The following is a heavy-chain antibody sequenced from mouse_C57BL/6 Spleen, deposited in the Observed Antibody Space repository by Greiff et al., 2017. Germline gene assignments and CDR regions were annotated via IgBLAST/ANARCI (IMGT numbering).Heavy chain of an antibody. CDR1: GYTFTSYW. D-gene: IGHD2-3*01. CDR2: IDPSDSYT. CDR3: ARSLNDGYYVYFDV. V-gene: IGHV1-69*01. J-gene: IGHJ1*03. Sequence: VQLQQPGAELVMPGASVKLSCKASGYTFTSYWMHWVKQRPGQGLEWIGEIDPSDSYTNYNQKFKGKSTLTVDKSSSTAYMQLSSLTSEDSAVYYCARSLNDGYYVYFDVWGTGTTVTFSS.